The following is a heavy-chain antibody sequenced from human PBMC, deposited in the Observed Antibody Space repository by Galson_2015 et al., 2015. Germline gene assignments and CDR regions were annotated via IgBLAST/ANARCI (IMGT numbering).Heavy chain of an antibody. CDR3: AKNIGNCNGGGCRPFAY. D-gene: IGHD2-15*01. Sequence: SLRLSCAASGFSFSDSAMSWVRQAPGKGLEWVSIVTGSGGFTHYADSVTGRFTISRDNSKNTLYLQMNSLRAEDAAVYYCAKNIGNCNGGGCRPFAYWGQGTLVTVSS. V-gene: IGHV3-23*01. CDR2: VTGSGGFT. CDR1: GFSFSDSA. J-gene: IGHJ4*02.